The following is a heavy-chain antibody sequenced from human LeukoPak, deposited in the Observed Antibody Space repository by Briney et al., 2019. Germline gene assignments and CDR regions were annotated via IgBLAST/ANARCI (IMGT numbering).Heavy chain of an antibody. V-gene: IGHV3-21*01. Sequence: GGSLRLSCAASGFTFSSSAMHWVRQAPDKGLEWVSSISSSSSYIYYADSVKGRFTISRDNAKNSLYLQMNSLRAEDTAVYYCARDLQAAAGTLEYFQHWGQGTLVTVSS. CDR3: ARDLQAAAGTLEYFQH. CDR2: ISSSSSYI. CDR1: GFTFSSSA. D-gene: IGHD6-13*01. J-gene: IGHJ1*01.